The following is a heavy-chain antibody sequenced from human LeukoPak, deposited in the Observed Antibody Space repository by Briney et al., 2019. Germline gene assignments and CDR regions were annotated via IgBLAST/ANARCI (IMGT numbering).Heavy chain of an antibody. CDR2: ISYDGSNK. Sequence: PGGSLRLSCAASEFTFSTYTMHWVRQAPGKGLEWVAIISYDGSNKNYADSVKGRFTISRDNSKNTLYLQMNSLRAADTAVYYCAREAPALYCTNGVCPLDYWGQGTLVTVSS. V-gene: IGHV3-30-3*01. J-gene: IGHJ4*02. CDR3: AREAPALYCTNGVCPLDY. CDR1: EFTFSTYT. D-gene: IGHD2-8*01.